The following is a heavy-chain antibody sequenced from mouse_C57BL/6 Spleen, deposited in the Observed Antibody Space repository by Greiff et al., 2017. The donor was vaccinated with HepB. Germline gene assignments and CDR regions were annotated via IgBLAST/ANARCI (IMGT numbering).Heavy chain of an antibody. J-gene: IGHJ1*03. CDR2: IYPGDGDT. D-gene: IGHD3-3*01. V-gene: IGHV1-82*01. CDR1: GYAFSSSW. CDR3: ARGGQRYFDV. Sequence: QVQLKESGPELVKPGASVKISCKASGYAFSSSWMNWVKQRPGKGLEWIGRIYPGDGDTNYNGKFKGKATLTADKSSSTAYMQRSSLTSEDSAVYFCARGGQRYFDVWGTGTTVTVSS.